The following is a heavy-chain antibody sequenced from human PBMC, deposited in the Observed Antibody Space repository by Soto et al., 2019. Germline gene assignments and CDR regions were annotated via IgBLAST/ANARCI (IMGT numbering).Heavy chain of an antibody. J-gene: IGHJ5*02. CDR1: GYTFTGYY. CDR3: ASSYYGSGNGAWFDP. Sequence: GASVKVSCKASGYTFTGYYMHWVRQAPGQGLEWMGWINPNSGGTNYAQKFQGWVTMTRDTSISTAYMELSRLRSDDTAVYYCASSYYGSGNGAWFDPWGQGTLVTVSS. V-gene: IGHV1-2*04. D-gene: IGHD3-10*01. CDR2: INPNSGGT.